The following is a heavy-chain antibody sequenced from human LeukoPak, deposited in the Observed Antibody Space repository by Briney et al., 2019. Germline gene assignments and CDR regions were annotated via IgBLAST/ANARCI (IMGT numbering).Heavy chain of an antibody. D-gene: IGHD3-10*01. CDR1: GDSVSNGNYY. V-gene: IGHV4-61*03. CDR2: IYYTGKT. CDR3: ARSQNYYGSGDY. Sequence: SETLSLTCTVSGDSVSNGNYYWSWLRQPPGKALEWIGYIYYTGKTYYNPSLEGRVTILVDTSRDHFSVKLSSVTAADTAVYYCARSQNYYGSGDYWSQGTLVTVSS. J-gene: IGHJ4*02.